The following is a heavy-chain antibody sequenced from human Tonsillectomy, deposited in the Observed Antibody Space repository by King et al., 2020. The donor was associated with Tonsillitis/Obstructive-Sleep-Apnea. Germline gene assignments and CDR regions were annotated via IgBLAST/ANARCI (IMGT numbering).Heavy chain of an antibody. Sequence: VQLQQWGAGLLKPSETLSLTCAVYGGSFSGYYWSWIRQPPGKGLEWIGEINHSGSTNYNPSLKSRVTISVDTSKNQFSLKLSSVTAADTAVYYCARGFDDYIWGVDRLDYWGQGTLVTVSS. V-gene: IGHV4-34*01. J-gene: IGHJ4*02. CDR1: GGSFSGYY. D-gene: IGHD3-16*01. CDR3: ARGFDDYIWGVDRLDY. CDR2: INHSGST.